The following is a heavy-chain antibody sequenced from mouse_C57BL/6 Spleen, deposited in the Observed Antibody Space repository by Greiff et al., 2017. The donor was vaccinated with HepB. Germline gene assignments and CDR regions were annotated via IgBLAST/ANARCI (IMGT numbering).Heavy chain of an antibody. D-gene: IGHD1-1*01. Sequence: EVKVEESGPGLVKPSQSLSLTCSVTGYSITSGYYWNWIRQFPGNKLEWMGYISYDGSNNYNPSLKNRISITRDTSKNQFFLKLNSVTTEDTATYYCARAVLRGDAMDYWGQGTSVTVSS. J-gene: IGHJ4*01. CDR3: ARAVLRGDAMDY. V-gene: IGHV3-6*01. CDR1: GYSITSGYY. CDR2: ISYDGSN.